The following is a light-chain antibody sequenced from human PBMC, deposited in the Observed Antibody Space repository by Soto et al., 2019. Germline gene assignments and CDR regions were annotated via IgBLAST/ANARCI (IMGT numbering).Light chain of an antibody. CDR2: EVS. Sequence: QSVLTQPASVSGSPGQSITISCTGTSSDVGSYNLVSWYQQHPGKAPKLIIYEVSKRPSGVSNRFSGSKSGNTASLTISGLQAEDEADYYCCSYAHSSTYVFGPGTKLTVL. V-gene: IGLV2-23*02. CDR3: CSYAHSSTYV. J-gene: IGLJ1*01. CDR1: SSDVGSYNL.